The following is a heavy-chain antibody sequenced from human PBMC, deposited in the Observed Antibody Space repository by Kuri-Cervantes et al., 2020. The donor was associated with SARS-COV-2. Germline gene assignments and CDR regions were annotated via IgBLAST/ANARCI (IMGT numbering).Heavy chain of an antibody. CDR2: ISSSSSYI. J-gene: IGHJ5*02. Sequence: GGSLRLSCAASGFTFSSYSMNWVRQAPGKGLEWVSSISSSSSYIYYADSVKGRFTISRDNAKNSLYLQMNSLRAEDTAVYYCARPGWGGYDWFDPWGQGTPVTVSS. D-gene: IGHD3-3*01. CDR1: GFTFSSYS. V-gene: IGHV3-21*01. CDR3: ARPGWGGYDWFDP.